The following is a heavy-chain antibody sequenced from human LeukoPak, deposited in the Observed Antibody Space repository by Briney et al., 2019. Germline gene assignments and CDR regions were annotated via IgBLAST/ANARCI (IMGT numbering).Heavy chain of an antibody. Sequence: GGSLRLSCAASGFTFSSYAMGWVRQAPGKGLEWVSFYSGGNTRYSDSVKGRFTISRDNSKNTLYLQMNSLRAEDTAVYYCARRAGEYSHPYDYWGQGTLVTVSS. D-gene: IGHD4-17*01. CDR1: GFTFSSYA. J-gene: IGHJ4*02. V-gene: IGHV3-23*01. CDR2: YSGGNT. CDR3: ARRAGEYSHPYDY.